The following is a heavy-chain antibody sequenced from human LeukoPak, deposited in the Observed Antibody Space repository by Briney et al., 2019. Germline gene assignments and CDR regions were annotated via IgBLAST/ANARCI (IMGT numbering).Heavy chain of an antibody. D-gene: IGHD3-3*01. CDR3: ARDRGITILDY. Sequence: GGSLRLSCAASGFTFSSYSMNWVRQAPGKGLEWVSSISSSSSYIYYADSVKGRFTISRDNAKNSLHLQMNSLRAEDTAVYYCARDRGITILDYWGQGTLVTVSS. J-gene: IGHJ4*02. V-gene: IGHV3-21*01. CDR1: GFTFSSYS. CDR2: ISSSSSYI.